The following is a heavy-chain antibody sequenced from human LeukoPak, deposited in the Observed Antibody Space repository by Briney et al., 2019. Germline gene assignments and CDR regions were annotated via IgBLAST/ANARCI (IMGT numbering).Heavy chain of an antibody. CDR2: NSSSGSTI. CDR3: ARYSYDFWSGPTYYYYGMDV. CDR1: GFTFSDYY. V-gene: IGHV3-11*01. Sequence: PGGSLRLSCAASGFTFSDYYMSWIRQAPGKGLEWVSYNSSSGSTIYYADSVKGRFTISRDNAKNSLYLQMNSLRAEDTAVYYCARYSYDFWSGPTYYYYGMDVWGQGTTVTVSS. D-gene: IGHD3-3*01. J-gene: IGHJ6*02.